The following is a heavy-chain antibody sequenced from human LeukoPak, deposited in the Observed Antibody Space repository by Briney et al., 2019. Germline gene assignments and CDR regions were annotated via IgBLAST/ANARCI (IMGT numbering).Heavy chain of an antibody. CDR2: LIPIFGTA. CDR1: GGTFSSYA. Sequence: EASVKVSCKASGGTFSSYAISWVRQAPGQGLEWMGGLIPIFGTANYAQKFQGRVTITADESTSTAYMELSSLRSEDTAVYYCARGSPGWNYGYWGQGTLVTVSS. J-gene: IGHJ4*02. CDR3: ARGSPGWNYGY. D-gene: IGHD1-7*01. V-gene: IGHV1-69*13.